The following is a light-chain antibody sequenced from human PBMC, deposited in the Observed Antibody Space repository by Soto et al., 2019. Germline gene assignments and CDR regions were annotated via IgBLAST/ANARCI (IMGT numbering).Light chain of an antibody. Sequence: LTQPPSASGSPGQSVTISCTGTSSDVGGYNYVSWYQQHPGKAPKLMIYEVNKRPSGVPDRFSGSKSGNTASLTVSGLQAEDEADYYCSSYAGSNNFVVFGGGTQLTVL. CDR3: SSYAGSNNFVV. J-gene: IGLJ2*01. V-gene: IGLV2-8*01. CDR2: EVN. CDR1: SSDVGGYNY.